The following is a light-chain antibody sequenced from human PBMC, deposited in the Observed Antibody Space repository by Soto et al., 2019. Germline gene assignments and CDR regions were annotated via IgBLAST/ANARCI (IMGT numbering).Light chain of an antibody. J-gene: IGKJ1*01. CDR1: RSISSS. Sequence: ETVMTQSPATLSVSPGEGATLSCRASRSISSSLAWYQQKPGRAPRLLIYGASTRATDIPARFSGSGSGTEFTLTISSLRSEDFAVYFCQQYYNWPRTFGQGTKVEI. CDR3: QQYYNWPRT. V-gene: IGKV3-15*01. CDR2: GAS.